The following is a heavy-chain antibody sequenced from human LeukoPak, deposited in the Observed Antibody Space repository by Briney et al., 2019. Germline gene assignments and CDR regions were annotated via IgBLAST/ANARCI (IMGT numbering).Heavy chain of an antibody. J-gene: IGHJ3*02. CDR2: ISGSGGST. CDR3: ARGSYYYDSSGPYAFDI. V-gene: IGHV3-23*01. D-gene: IGHD3-22*01. CDR1: GFTFSSYA. Sequence: GGSLRLSCAASGFTFSSYAMSWVRQAPGKGLEWVSAISGSGGSTYYADSVKGRFTISRDNSKNTLYLQMNSLRAEDTAVYYCARGSYYYDSSGPYAFDIWGKGQWSPSLQ.